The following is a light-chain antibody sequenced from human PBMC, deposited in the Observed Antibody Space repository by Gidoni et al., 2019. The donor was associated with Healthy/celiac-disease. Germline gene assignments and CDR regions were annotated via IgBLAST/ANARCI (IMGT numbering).Light chain of an antibody. CDR3: QQSYNTPYMYT. CDR1: QSISSY. CDR2: ATS. V-gene: IGKV1-39*01. J-gene: IGKJ2*01. Sequence: DIQMTQSPSPLSASVGDRVTITFRASQSISSYLNWYQQKPGKAPTRLIYATSSLQSGVPSRVSGSGSGTDFTLTISSLQPEDFATYYCQQSYNTPYMYTFXQXTKLEIK.